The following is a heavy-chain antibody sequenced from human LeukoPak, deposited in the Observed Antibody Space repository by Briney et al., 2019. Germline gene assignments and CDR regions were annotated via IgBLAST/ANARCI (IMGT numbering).Heavy chain of an antibody. V-gene: IGHV1-2*02. CDR3: ARDGGWYQLLWWFDA. Sequence: ASVKLSCKASGYTFTGYYMHWVRQAPGRGLEWMGGINPNSGATNYAQKFQGRFTMTRDTSISTAYMQVSRLIFDDTAVYYCARDGGWYQLLWWFDAWGQGTLVTVSS. D-gene: IGHD2-2*01. CDR1: GYTFTGYY. CDR2: INPNSGAT. J-gene: IGHJ5*02.